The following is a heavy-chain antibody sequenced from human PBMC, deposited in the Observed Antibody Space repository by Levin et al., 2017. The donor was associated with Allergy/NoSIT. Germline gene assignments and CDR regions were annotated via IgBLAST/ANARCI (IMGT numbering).Heavy chain of an antibody. CDR3: TRAIAVAGPRGYYYYGMDV. V-gene: IGHV3-49*04. D-gene: IGHD6-19*01. CDR1: GFTFGDYA. Sequence: GGSLRLSCTASGFTFGDYAMSWVRQAPGKGLEWVGFIRSKAYGGTTEYAASVKGRFTISRDDSKSIAYLQMNSLKTEDTAVYYCTRAIAVAGPRGYYYYGMDVWGQGTTVTVSS. CDR2: IRSKAYGGTT. J-gene: IGHJ6*02.